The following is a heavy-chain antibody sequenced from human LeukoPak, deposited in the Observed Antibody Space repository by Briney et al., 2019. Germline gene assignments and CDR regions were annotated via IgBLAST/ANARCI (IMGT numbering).Heavy chain of an antibody. CDR2: IKPDGSEK. Sequence: GGSLRLSCAASGLTFSRHWMSWVRQASGEGLEWVANIKPDGSEKYYVDSVRGRFTISRDNSRSSLYLQMNNLGVEDTALYHCASRPPTGYAYLGVFDYWGQGTLVTVSS. D-gene: IGHD3-9*01. CDR1: GLTFSRHW. V-gene: IGHV3-7*01. J-gene: IGHJ4*02. CDR3: ASRPPTGYAYLGVFDY.